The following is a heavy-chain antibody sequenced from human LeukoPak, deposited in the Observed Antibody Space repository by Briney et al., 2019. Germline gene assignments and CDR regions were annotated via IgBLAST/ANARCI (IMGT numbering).Heavy chain of an antibody. J-gene: IGHJ4*02. V-gene: IGHV3-33*01. CDR2: FWSGGGNE. CDR3: ARDQYWNPDS. Sequence: GGSLRLSCAASGFTFSDFNMHWVRQAPGKGLEWVAFFWSGGGNECYADSVKGRFTISRDNSKNTLYLQMTSLRAEDTAVYYCARDQYWNPDSWGQGTLVTVSS. CDR1: GFTFSDFN. D-gene: IGHD1-1*01.